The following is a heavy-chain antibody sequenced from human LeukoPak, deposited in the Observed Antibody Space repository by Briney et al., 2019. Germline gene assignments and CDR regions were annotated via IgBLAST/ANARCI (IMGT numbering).Heavy chain of an antibody. V-gene: IGHV3-7*01. CDR2: IKQDGSEK. D-gene: IGHD3-9*01. CDR1: GFTFSSYW. CDR3: AGRPLAAARYFDLY. J-gene: IGHJ4*02. Sequence: QSGGSLRLSCAASGFTFSSYWMSWVRQAPGKGLEWVANIKQDGSEKYYVDSVKGRFTISRDNAKNSLYLQMNSLRAEDTAVYYCAGRPLAAARYFDLYWGQGTLVTVSS.